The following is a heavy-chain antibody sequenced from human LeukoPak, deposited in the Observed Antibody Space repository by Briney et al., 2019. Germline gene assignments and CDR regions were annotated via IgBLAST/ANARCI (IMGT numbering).Heavy chain of an antibody. J-gene: IGHJ4*02. CDR2: IDSSSSTK. D-gene: IGHD4-17*01. Sequence: GGSLRLSCETSGFMFSTYSMNWVRQAPGKGLEWVSYIDSSSSTKYYADSVTGRFTISRDNAKRSLYLQMSSLRDEDTAVYYCARDRSDYGDYFDSWGQGTLVTVSS. V-gene: IGHV3-48*02. CDR1: GFMFSTYS. CDR3: ARDRSDYGDYFDS.